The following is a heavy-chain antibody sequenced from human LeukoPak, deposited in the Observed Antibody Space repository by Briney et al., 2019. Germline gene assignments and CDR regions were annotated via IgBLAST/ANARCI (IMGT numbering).Heavy chain of an antibody. CDR2: IYYSGST. J-gene: IGHJ4*02. D-gene: IGHD5-18*01. CDR1: GGSFSGYY. CDR3: ARVEDTAMVFDY. V-gene: IGHV4-59*01. Sequence: SETLSLTCAVYGGSFSGYYWSWIRQPPGKGLEWIGYIYYSGSTNYNPSLKSRVTISVDTSKNQFSLKLSSVTAADTAVYYCARVEDTAMVFDYWGQGTLVTVSS.